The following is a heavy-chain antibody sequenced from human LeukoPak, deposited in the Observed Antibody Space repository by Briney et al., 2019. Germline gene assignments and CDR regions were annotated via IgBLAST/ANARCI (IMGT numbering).Heavy chain of an antibody. CDR3: ARHTTSGYCSGGACPFDY. CDR2: INHGGST. CDR1: GGSFSGYY. V-gene: IGHV4-34*01. J-gene: IGHJ4*02. Sequence: SETLSLTCAVYGGSFSGYYWSWIRQPPGKGLEWIGEINHGGSTNYNPSLKSRVTISVDTSKNQFSLKLNPVTAADTAVYYCARHTTSGYCSGGACPFDYWGQGTLVTVSS. D-gene: IGHD2-15*01.